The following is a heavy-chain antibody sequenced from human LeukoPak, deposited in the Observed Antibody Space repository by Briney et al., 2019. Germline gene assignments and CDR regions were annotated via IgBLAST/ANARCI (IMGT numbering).Heavy chain of an antibody. CDR2: ILPVLGTA. V-gene: IGHV1-69*08. CDR1: AGTISNFT. J-gene: IGHJ4*02. CDR3: ARWFYYDRIGYSEF. Sequence: SAKVSCKPSAGTISNFTITWVRQAPGQGLEWMGRILPVLGTANYAQKFQGRVTFTADISTSTAYMDLSSLRSEDTAVYYCARWFYYDRIGYSEFWGQGTLISVSS. D-gene: IGHD3-22*01.